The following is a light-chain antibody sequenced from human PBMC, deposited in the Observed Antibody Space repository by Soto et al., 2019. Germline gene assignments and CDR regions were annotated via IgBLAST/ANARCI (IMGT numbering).Light chain of an antibody. J-gene: IGLJ1*01. CDR2: EVS. V-gene: IGLV2-14*01. CDR3: SFYTRTSSYV. CDR1: SNDIGYYDY. Sequence: QSALTQPASVSGSPGQSITISCTGTSNDIGYYDYVSWYQQHPGKAPRLLISEVSNRPSGVSYRFSGFKSGTTASLIISGLQAEDEADYYCSFYTRTSSYVFGGGTKLTVL.